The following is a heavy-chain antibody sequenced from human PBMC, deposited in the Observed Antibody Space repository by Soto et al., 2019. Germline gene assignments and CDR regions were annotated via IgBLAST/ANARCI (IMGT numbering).Heavy chain of an antibody. CDR2: ISSSSSTI. CDR1: GFTFSSYS. D-gene: IGHD2-15*01. CDR3: ASPVAAPYYYYYMDV. V-gene: IGHV3-48*01. Sequence: GGSLRLSCAASGFTFSSYSMNWVRQAPGKGLEWVSYISSSSSTIYYADSVKGRFTISRDNAKNSLYLQMNSLRAEDTAVYYCASPVAAPYYYYYMDVWGKGTTVTVSS. J-gene: IGHJ6*03.